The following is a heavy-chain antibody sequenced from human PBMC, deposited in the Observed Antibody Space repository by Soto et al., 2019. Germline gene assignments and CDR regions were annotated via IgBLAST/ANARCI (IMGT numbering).Heavy chain of an antibody. D-gene: IGHD3-9*01. V-gene: IGHV1-18*01. J-gene: IGHJ3*01. CDR1: RYTFTSHG. CDR2: ISTFNGKT. Sequence: QIQLVQSGGGVKTPGASVKVSCTTSRYTFTSHGIAWGRQAPGQGLEWMGWISTFNGKTDYAQKFQGRVTMTADTTTSTVDMELRSLRSDDTAVYFCARLLTEGATFREDAFDLWGQGTKVTVSS. CDR3: ARLLTEGATFREDAFDL.